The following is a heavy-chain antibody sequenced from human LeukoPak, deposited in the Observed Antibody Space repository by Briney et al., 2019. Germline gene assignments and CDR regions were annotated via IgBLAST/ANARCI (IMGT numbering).Heavy chain of an antibody. CDR3: VRDHLWSFDY. D-gene: IGHD2-8*02. CDR2: ISYDGSNK. V-gene: IGHV3-30*04. Sequence: PGGSLRLSCAASGFTFSSYAMHWVRQAPGKGLEWVAVISYDGSNKYYADSVKGRFTISRDNSKNTLYLQMNNLRAEDTAVYYCVRDHLWSFDYWGQGNLVTVSS. J-gene: IGHJ4*02. CDR1: GFTFSSYA.